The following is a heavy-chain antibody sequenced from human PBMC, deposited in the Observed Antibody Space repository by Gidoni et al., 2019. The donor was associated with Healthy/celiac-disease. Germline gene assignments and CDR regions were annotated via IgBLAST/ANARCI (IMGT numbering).Heavy chain of an antibody. D-gene: IGHD3-9*01. Sequence: QVQLVESGGGVVQPGRSLRLSCAASGFTFSSYGMPWGRQAPGKGVEWVEVIWYDGSNKYYADSVKGRFTISRDNSKNTLYLQMNSLRAEDTAVYYCARDKWLRYFDWIKSGYFDYWGQGTLVTVSS. V-gene: IGHV3-33*01. CDR1: GFTFSSYG. CDR2: IWYDGSNK. CDR3: ARDKWLRYFDWIKSGYFDY. J-gene: IGHJ4*02.